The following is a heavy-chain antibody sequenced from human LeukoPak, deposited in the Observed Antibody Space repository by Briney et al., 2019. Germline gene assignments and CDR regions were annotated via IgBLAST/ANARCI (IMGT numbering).Heavy chain of an antibody. CDR3: AREGATGDPFDY. CDR2: IYTSGST. CDR1: GGSISSYY. V-gene: IGHV4-59*01. J-gene: IGHJ4*02. D-gene: IGHD7-27*01. Sequence: SETLSLTCTVSGGSISSYYWSWIRQPPGKGLEWIGYIYTSGSTNYNPSLKSRVTISVDTSKNQFSLKLSSVTAADTAVYYCAREGATGDPFDYWGQGTLVTVSS.